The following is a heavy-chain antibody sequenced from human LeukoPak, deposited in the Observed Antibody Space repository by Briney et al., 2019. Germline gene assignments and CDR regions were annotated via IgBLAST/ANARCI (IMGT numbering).Heavy chain of an antibody. J-gene: IGHJ4*02. D-gene: IGHD3-22*01. Sequence: GGSLRLSCAASGFTFSNAWMSWVRQAPGKGLEWVGRIKSKTDGGTTDYAAPVKGRFTISRDDSKNTLYLQMNSLRAEDTAVYYCARDPYYYDSSGYYGSGYYLDWGQGTLVTVSS. CDR2: IKSKTDGGTT. CDR3: ARDPYYYDSSGYYGSGYYLD. V-gene: IGHV3-15*01. CDR1: GFTFSNAW.